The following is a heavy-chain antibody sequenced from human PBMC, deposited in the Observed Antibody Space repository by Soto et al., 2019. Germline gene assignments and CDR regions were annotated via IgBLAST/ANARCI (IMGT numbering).Heavy chain of an antibody. Sequence: PGGSLRLSCAASGFTFSSYWMHWVRQTPEKGLVWVSHIDSHGSYTYYADSVKGRFTISRDNSKNTLYLQMNSLRAEDTAVYYCARGVFSYSYYYDSSGYPNADYWGQGTLVTVSS. V-gene: IGHV3-74*01. CDR2: IDSHGSYT. CDR3: ARGVFSYSYYYDSSGYPNADY. D-gene: IGHD3-22*01. J-gene: IGHJ4*02. CDR1: GFTFSSYW.